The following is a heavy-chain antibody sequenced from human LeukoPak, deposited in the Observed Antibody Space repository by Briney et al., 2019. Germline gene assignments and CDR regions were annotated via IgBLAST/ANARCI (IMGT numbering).Heavy chain of an antibody. J-gene: IGHJ4*02. CDR2: ISYDGSNK. CDR3: ARESGAWDSLRYDY. CDR1: GFTFSSYA. V-gene: IGHV3-30-3*01. Sequence: GGSLRLSCAASGFTFSSYAMHWVRQAPGKGLEWVAVISYDGSNKYYADSVKGRFTISRDNSKNTLYLQMNSLRAEDTAVYYCARESGAWDSLRYDYRGQGTLVTVSS. D-gene: IGHD1-26*01.